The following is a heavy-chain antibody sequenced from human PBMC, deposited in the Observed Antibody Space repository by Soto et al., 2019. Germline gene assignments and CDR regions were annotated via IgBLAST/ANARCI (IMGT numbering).Heavy chain of an antibody. CDR2: IIPIFGTA. J-gene: IGHJ6*02. Sequence: SVKVSCKASRVAFSKFIVTWVRQAPGLGLEWVGGIIPIFGTANYAQKFQGRVTITADESTSTSYMEVNDLRSEDTAVYYCAKVRYSSPMGYYYGMDVWGQGTTVTV. V-gene: IGHV1-69*13. D-gene: IGHD6-19*01. CDR3: AKVRYSSPMGYYYGMDV. CDR1: RVAFSKFI.